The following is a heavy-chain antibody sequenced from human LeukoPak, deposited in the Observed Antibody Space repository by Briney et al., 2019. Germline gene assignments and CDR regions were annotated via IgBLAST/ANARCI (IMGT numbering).Heavy chain of an antibody. D-gene: IGHD3-3*01. J-gene: IGHJ6*03. V-gene: IGHV1-24*01. CDR3: AVLLGPNLITIFGASALMDV. CDR1: GYTLTELS. Sequence: EASVKVSCKVSGYTLTELSMHWVRQAPGKGLEWMGGFDPEDGETIYAQKFQGRVTMTEDTSTDTAYMELSSLRSEDTAVYYCAVLLGPNLITIFGASALMDVWGKGTTVTVSS. CDR2: FDPEDGET.